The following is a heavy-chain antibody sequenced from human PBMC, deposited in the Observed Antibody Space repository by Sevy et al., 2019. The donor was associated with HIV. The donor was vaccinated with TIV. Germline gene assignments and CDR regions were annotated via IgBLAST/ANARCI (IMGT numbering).Heavy chain of an antibody. CDR1: GGSFSGYY. J-gene: IGHJ3*02. V-gene: IGHV4-34*01. CDR3: ARHCSSTSCSHAFDI. Sequence: SETLSLTCAVYGGSFSGYYWSWIRQPPGKGLEWIGEINHSGSTNYNPSLKSRVTISVDTSKNQLSLKLSCVTAADTAVYYCARHCSSTSCSHAFDIWGQGTMVTVSS. D-gene: IGHD2-2*01. CDR2: INHSGST.